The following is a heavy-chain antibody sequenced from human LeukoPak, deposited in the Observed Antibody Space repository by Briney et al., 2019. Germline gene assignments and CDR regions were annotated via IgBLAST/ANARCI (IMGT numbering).Heavy chain of an antibody. D-gene: IGHD4-23*01. Sequence: SETLSLTCTVSGGSISSYYWSWIRQPPGKGLEWIGYIYYSGSTSYNPSLKSRVTMSVDTSKNQFSLKLSSVTAADAAVYCCARGHAIYCGNSGLVYWGQGILVTVSS. CDR3: ARGHAIYCGNSGLVY. V-gene: IGHV4-59*01. CDR1: GGSISSYY. J-gene: IGHJ4*02. CDR2: IYYSGST.